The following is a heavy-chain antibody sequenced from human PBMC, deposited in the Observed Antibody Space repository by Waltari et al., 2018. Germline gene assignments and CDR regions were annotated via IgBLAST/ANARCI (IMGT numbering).Heavy chain of an antibody. V-gene: IGHV4-59*01. CDR2: SYNTGRT. J-gene: IGHJ3*02. CDR3: ARRGWVVPSSMGAFDI. Sequence: QVQLKESGPGLVKPSETLSLTCTVSGDSISDYYWNWLRQPPGKGLEWIGYSYNTGRTNYNPSLKSRVTISLDTSKNQFSLKLTSVTAADTAVYYCARRGWVVPSSMGAFDIWGQGTLVTVST. D-gene: IGHD2-2*01. CDR1: GDSISDYY.